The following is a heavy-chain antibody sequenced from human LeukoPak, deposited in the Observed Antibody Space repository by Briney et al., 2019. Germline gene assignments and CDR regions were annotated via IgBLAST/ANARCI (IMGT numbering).Heavy chain of an antibody. V-gene: IGHV3-30*04. J-gene: IGHJ3*02. Sequence: GRSLRLSCAASGFTFSSYAMHWVRQAPGKGLEWVAVISYDGSNKYYADSVKGRFTISRDNAKNSLYLQMNSLRAEDTAVYYCAMGDVEMTTTAAFDIWGQGTMVTVSS. CDR2: ISYDGSNK. CDR1: GFTFSSYA. CDR3: AMGDVEMTTTAAFDI. D-gene: IGHD5-24*01.